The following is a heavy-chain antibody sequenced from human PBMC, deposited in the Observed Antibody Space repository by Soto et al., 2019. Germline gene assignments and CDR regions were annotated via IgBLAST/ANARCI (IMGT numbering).Heavy chain of an antibody. J-gene: IGHJ6*02. Sequence: SVKVSCKASGGIFSIYTINWLRQAPGQGLEWLGWIIPIFGSANYAQKLQGRVTITADESTSTAYMESSSLSSEDTAVYYCARMSNTGMVTTRYYGMDVWGQGTTVTVSS. CDR1: GGIFSIYT. CDR3: ARMSNTGMVTTRYYGMDV. CDR2: IIPIFGSA. V-gene: IGHV1-69*13. D-gene: IGHD5-18*01.